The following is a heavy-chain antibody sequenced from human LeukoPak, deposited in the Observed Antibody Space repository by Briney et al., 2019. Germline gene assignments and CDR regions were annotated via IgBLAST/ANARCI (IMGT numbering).Heavy chain of an antibody. CDR3: SKARGGKDGEVVAANYYYGMDV. CDR1: GFAFDGYA. V-gene: IGHV3-43*02. CDR2: ISGDGGST. J-gene: IGHJ6*02. Sequence: PGGSLRLSCAASGFAFDGYAMNWVRQAPGKGLEWVSLISGDGGSTYYADSVKGRFTISRDNSKNSLYLQMNSLRTEDTALYYCSKARGGKDGEVVAANYYYGMDVWGRGTTVTVSS. D-gene: IGHD2-15*01.